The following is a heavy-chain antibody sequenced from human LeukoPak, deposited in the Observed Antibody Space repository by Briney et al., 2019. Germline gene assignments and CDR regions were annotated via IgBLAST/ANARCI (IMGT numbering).Heavy chain of an antibody. Sequence: SVKVSCKASGGTFSSYAISWVRQAPGQGLEWMGGIIPIFGTANYAQKLQGRVTITTDESTSTAYMELSSLRSEDTAVYYCASSSGGTTVTPYFDYWGQGTLVAVSS. V-gene: IGHV1-69*05. D-gene: IGHD4-17*01. CDR2: IIPIFGTA. CDR3: ASSSGGTTVTPYFDY. CDR1: GGTFSSYA. J-gene: IGHJ4*02.